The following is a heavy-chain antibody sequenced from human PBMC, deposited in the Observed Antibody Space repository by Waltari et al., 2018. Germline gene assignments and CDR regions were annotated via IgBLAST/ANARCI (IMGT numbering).Heavy chain of an antibody. CDR3: AKSDWIEI. V-gene: IGHV3-74*01. CDR1: GFTFSVYW. CDR2: IKSDGSST. J-gene: IGHJ3*02. Sequence: EVQLVESGGGLVQPGGSLRLSCAASGFTFSVYWMHWGRHAPGKGLEWVSRIKSDGSSTSYADSVKGRFTVSRDNAKNTLYLQMNSLGVEDTAVYYCAKSDWIEIWGQGTMVTVSS. D-gene: IGHD2-21*01.